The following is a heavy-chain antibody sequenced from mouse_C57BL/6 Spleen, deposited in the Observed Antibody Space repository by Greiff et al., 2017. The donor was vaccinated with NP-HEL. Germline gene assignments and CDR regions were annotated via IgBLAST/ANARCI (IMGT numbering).Heavy chain of an antibody. CDR1: GYAFSSYW. J-gene: IGHJ3*01. V-gene: IGHV1-80*01. D-gene: IGHD2-1*01. CDR2: IYPGDGDT. CDR3: ARGMGNYAAY. Sequence: QVTLKESGAELVKPGASVKISCKASGYAFSSYWMNWVKQRPGKGLEWIGQIYPGDGDTNYNGKFKGKATLTADKSSSTAYMQLSSLTSEDSAVYFCARGMGNYAAYWGQGTLVTVSA.